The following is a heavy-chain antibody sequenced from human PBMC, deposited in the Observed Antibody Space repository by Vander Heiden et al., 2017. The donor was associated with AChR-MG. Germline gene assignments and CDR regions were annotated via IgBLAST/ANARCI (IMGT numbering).Heavy chain of an antibody. CDR2: IWYDGSNK. Sequence: QVQLVESGGGVVQPGRSLRLSCSASGFTFGGYGMHGVRQAPGKGLEWVAVIWYDGSNKYYADSVKGRFTISRDNSKNTLYLQMNSLRAEDTAVYYCARDHYYYDSSGLDYWGQGTLVTVSS. CDR1: GFTFGGYG. V-gene: IGHV3-33*01. D-gene: IGHD3-22*01. CDR3: ARDHYYYDSSGLDY. J-gene: IGHJ4*02.